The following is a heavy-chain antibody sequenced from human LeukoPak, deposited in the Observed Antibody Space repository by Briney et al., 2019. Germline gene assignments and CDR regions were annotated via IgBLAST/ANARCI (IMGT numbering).Heavy chain of an antibody. CDR3: ARGYAKGGAFDI. CDR1: GFTFSSYA. CDR2: ISYDGSNK. D-gene: IGHD5-18*01. J-gene: IGHJ3*02. Sequence: GRSLRLSCAASGFTFSSYAMHWVRQAPGKGLEWVAVISYDGSNKYYADSVKGRFTISRDNAKNSLYLQMNSLRAEDTAVYYRARGYAKGGAFDIWGQGTMVTVSS. V-gene: IGHV3-30-3*01.